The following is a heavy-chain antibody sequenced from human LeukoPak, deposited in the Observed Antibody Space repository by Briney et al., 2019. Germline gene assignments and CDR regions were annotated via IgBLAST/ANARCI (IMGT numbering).Heavy chain of an antibody. V-gene: IGHV1-18*01. D-gene: IGHD2-2*01. J-gene: IGHJ5*02. CDR3: ARAGRYCSSTSCSGWYNWFDP. CDR2: ISAYNGNT. CDR1: GYTFTSYG. Sequence: ASVKASCKASGYTFTSYGISWVRQAPGQRLEWMGWISAYNGNTNYAQKLQGRVTMTTDTSTSTAYMELRSLRSDDTAVYYCARAGRYCSSTSCSGWYNWFDPWGQGTLVTVSS.